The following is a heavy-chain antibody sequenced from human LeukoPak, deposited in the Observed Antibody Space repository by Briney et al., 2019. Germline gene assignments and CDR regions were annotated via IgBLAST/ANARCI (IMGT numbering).Heavy chain of an antibody. J-gene: IGHJ3*02. V-gene: IGHV3-30*04. CDR2: ISYDGSNK. D-gene: IGHD3-22*01. CDR3: AREEGGYDSSGYAFDI. Sequence: GGSLRLSCAASGFTFSSYATHWVRQAPGKGLEWVAVISYDGSNKYYADSVKGRFTISRDNSKNTLYLQMNSLRAEDTAVYYCAREEGGYDSSGYAFDIWGQGTMVTVSS. CDR1: GFTFSSYA.